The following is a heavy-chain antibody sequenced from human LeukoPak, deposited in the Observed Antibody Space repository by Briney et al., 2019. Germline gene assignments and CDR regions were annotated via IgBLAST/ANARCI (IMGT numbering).Heavy chain of an antibody. CDR2: INHSGST. D-gene: IGHD6-13*01. CDR1: GGSFSGYY. CDR3: ARGEGVAAAGRFDY. V-gene: IGHV4-34*01. J-gene: IGHJ4*02. Sequence: SETLSLTCAVYGGSFSGYYWSWIRQPPGKGLEWIGEINHSGSTNYKPSLKSRVTISVDTSKNQFSLKLSSVTAADTAVYYCARGEGVAAAGRFDYWGQGTLVIVSS.